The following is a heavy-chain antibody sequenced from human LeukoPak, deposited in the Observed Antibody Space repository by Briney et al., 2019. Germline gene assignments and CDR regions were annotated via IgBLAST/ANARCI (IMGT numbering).Heavy chain of an antibody. Sequence: SETLSLTXTVSGGSVSAYYWTWVRQPPGRGLEWIGRIYTSGSTNYNPSLKSRVTMSVDTSKNQFSLKLSSVTAADTAVYYCARHPSLDAFEIWGQGTMVTVSS. V-gene: IGHV4-4*07. CDR1: GGSVSAYY. J-gene: IGHJ3*02. CDR3: ARHPSLDAFEI. D-gene: IGHD3/OR15-3a*01. CDR2: IYTSGST.